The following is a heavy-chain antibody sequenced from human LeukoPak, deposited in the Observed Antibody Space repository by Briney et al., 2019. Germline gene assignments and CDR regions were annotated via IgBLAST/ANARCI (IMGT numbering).Heavy chain of an antibody. Sequence: PGGSLRLSCAASGFTFSDYAMHWVRQAPGKGLEYVSVISSNGGSTYYADSVKGRFTISRDNAKNSLYLQMNSLRAEDTAVYYCAREGRAAAGPYYYYGMDVWGQGTTVTVSS. D-gene: IGHD6-13*01. V-gene: IGHV3-64*02. CDR3: AREGRAAAGPYYYYGMDV. J-gene: IGHJ6*02. CDR2: ISSNGGST. CDR1: GFTFSDYA.